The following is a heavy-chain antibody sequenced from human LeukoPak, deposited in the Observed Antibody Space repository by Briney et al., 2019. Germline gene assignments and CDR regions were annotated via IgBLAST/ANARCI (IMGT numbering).Heavy chain of an antibody. Sequence: GGSLRLSRSASGFTFCSYAMHWVRQAPGKGLEYVSAISSNGGSTYYADSVKGRFTISRDNSKNTLYLQMSSLRAEDTAVYYCVTGRAMTTVTTFFDYWGQGTLVTVSS. CDR2: ISSNGGST. D-gene: IGHD4-17*01. J-gene: IGHJ4*02. CDR1: GFTFCSYA. V-gene: IGHV3-64D*06. CDR3: VTGRAMTTVTTFFDY.